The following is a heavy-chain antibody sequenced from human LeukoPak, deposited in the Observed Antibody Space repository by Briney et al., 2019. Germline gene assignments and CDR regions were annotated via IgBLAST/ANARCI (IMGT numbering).Heavy chain of an antibody. CDR3: ATVDTAMVKGDSFDI. D-gene: IGHD5-18*01. V-gene: IGHV4-61*02. CDR1: GGSIISGSYY. J-gene: IGHJ3*02. CDR2: IYTSGST. Sequence: SETLSLTCTVSGGSIISGSYYWSWIRQPAGKGLEWIGRIYTSGSTNYNPSLKSRVTISVDTSKNQFSLKLSSVTAADTAVYYCATVDTAMVKGDSFDIWGQGTMVTVSS.